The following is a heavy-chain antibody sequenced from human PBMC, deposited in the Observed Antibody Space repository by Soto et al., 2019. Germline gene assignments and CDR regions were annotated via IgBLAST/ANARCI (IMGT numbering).Heavy chain of an antibody. D-gene: IGHD5-18*01. CDR3: AKAVGSYGTFDY. V-gene: IGHV3-9*01. J-gene: IGHJ4*02. Sequence: EVQLVESGGGLVQPGRSLRLSCAASGFTFDDYAMHWVRQAPGKGLEWVSGISWNSGSIGYADSVKGRFTISRDNAKNSLYLQMNSLRAEDKALYYCAKAVGSYGTFDYWGQGTLVTVSS. CDR2: ISWNSGSI. CDR1: GFTFDDYA.